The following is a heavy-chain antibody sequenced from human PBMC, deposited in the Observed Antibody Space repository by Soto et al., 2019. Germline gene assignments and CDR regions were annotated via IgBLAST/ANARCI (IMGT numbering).Heavy chain of an antibody. Sequence: SETLTLTCAVYGGSFSGYYWNWIRQPPGKGLEWIGEINHSGSTNYNPSLKSRVTISVDTSKNQFSLPLSSVTAADTAVYYCARGSNTRGVVVVVAAKGNDYWGHGTLVTVSS. CDR3: ARGSNTRGVVVVVAAKGNDY. J-gene: IGHJ4*01. CDR2: INHSGST. CDR1: GGSFSGYY. D-gene: IGHD2-15*01. V-gene: IGHV4-34*01.